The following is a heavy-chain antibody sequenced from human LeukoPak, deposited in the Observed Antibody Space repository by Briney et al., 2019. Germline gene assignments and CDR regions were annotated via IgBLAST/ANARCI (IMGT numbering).Heavy chain of an antibody. V-gene: IGHV1-2*02. CDR3: ARDDSSGYYYFDY. D-gene: IGHD3-22*01. Sequence: GASVKVSCKASGYTFTSYGISWVRQAPGQGLEWMGWINPNSGGTNYAQKFQGRVTMTRDTSISTAYMELSRLRSDDTAVYYCARDDSSGYYYFDYWGQGTLVTVSS. CDR1: GYTFTSYG. CDR2: INPNSGGT. J-gene: IGHJ4*02.